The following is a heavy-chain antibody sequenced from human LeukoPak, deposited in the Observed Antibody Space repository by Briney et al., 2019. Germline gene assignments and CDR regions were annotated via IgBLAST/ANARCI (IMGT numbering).Heavy chain of an antibody. CDR2: TYYRSRWYS. CDR1: GDSVSSNTVA. J-gene: IGHJ4*02. CDR3: ARGVESPDGYYFDS. Sequence: SQTLSLTCAISGDSVSSNTVAWNWIRQSPSRGLEWLGRTYYRSRWYSDYAVSVKSRMTIDPDTSKNQFSLQLHSMTPEDTAVYFCARGVESPDGYYFDSWGQGTLVTVSS. D-gene: IGHD5-24*01. V-gene: IGHV6-1*01.